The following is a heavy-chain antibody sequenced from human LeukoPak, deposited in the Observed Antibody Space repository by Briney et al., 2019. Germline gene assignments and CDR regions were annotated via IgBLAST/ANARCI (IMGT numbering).Heavy chain of an antibody. CDR2: INPNSGGT. V-gene: IGHV1-2*02. D-gene: IGHD4-17*01. Sequence: ASVKVSCKASGYTFTGYYMHWVRQAPGQGLEWMGWINPNSGGTNYAQKFQGRVTMTRDTSISTAYMELSRLRSDDTAVYYCARAHSGDYAGDWFDPWGRGTLVTVSS. J-gene: IGHJ5*02. CDR1: GYTFTGYY. CDR3: ARAHSGDYAGDWFDP.